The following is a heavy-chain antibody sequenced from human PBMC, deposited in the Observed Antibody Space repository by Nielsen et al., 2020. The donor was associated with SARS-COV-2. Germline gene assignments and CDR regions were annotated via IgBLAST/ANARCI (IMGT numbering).Heavy chain of an antibody. V-gene: IGHV3-30*03. J-gene: IGHJ4*02. CDR3: VARTITMIVVVITSHVEY. CDR1: GFTFSSYG. D-gene: IGHD3-22*01. CDR2: ISYDGSNK. Sequence: GGSLRLSCAASGFTFSSYGMHWVRQAPGKGLEWVAVISYDGSNKYYADSVKGRFTISRDNSKNTLYLQMSSLRAEDTAVYYCVARTITMIVVVITSHVEYWGQGTLVTVSS.